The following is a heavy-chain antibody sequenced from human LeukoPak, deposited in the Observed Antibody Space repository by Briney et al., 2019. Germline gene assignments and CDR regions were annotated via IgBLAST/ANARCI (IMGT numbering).Heavy chain of an antibody. CDR3: ARDSYSSSWYESYYYYMDV. J-gene: IGHJ6*03. CDR2: ISVYNGNP. CDR1: GYTFVSHG. Sequence: GASVKVSCKASGYTFVSHGISWVRQAPGQGLEWMGWISVYNGNPNYAQKLQGRVTMTTDTSTSTACMELRSLRSDDTAVYYCARDSYSSSWYESYYYYMDVWGKGTTVTVSS. V-gene: IGHV1-18*01. D-gene: IGHD6-13*01.